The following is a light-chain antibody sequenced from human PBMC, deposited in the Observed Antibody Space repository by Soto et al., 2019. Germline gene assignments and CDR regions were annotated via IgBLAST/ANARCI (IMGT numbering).Light chain of an antibody. J-gene: IGKJ1*01. V-gene: IGKV3-15*01. Sequence: EIAMTQSPATLSVSPGERATLSCRASQSVSSNLAWYQQKPGQAPRLLIYGASTRATGMPARFSGSGSGTEFTLTISSPQSEDFAVYYCQQYNSWPPWTFGQGTKVEIK. CDR3: QQYNSWPPWT. CDR2: GAS. CDR1: QSVSSN.